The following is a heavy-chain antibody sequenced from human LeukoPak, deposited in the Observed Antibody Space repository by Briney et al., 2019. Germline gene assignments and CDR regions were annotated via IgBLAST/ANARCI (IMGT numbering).Heavy chain of an antibody. V-gene: IGHV3-23*01. CDR1: GFTFSSYA. J-gene: IGHJ4*02. CDR2: ISGSGDST. Sequence: GGSLRLSCAASGFTFSSYAMSWVRQAPGKGLEWVSTISGSGDSTYYGDSVKGRFTISRDNSKNTLYLQMNSLRAEDTAVYYCAKTRPLDSSSWSHGDYWGQGTLVTVSS. CDR3: AKTRPLDSSSWSHGDY. D-gene: IGHD6-13*01.